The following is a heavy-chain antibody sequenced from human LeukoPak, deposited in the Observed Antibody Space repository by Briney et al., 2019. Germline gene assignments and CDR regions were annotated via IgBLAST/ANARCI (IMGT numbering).Heavy chain of an antibody. CDR3: ARGLGVATLPYFDY. CDR1: GGSISSYY. D-gene: IGHD5-12*01. Sequence: SETLSLTCTVSGGSISSYYWSWIRQPPGKGLEWIGYIYYSGSTNYNPSLKSRVTISVDTSKNQFSLKLSSVTAADTAVYYCARGLGVATLPYFDYWGQGTLVTVSS. J-gene: IGHJ4*02. CDR2: IYYSGST. V-gene: IGHV4-59*01.